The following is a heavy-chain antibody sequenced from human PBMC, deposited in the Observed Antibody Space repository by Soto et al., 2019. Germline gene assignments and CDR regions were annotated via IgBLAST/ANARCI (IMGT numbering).Heavy chain of an antibody. Sequence: GRSLRLSCTASGCSFSNYWIHWVRQAPGKELVWVSRIKTDGSSTDYPASVKGRSTISSDNAKNTLYLQMNSLTAEDTSVYYCAKREGNTYGLFHWGQGTLVTVSS. CDR1: GCSFSNYW. D-gene: IGHD5-18*01. CDR2: IKTDGSST. J-gene: IGHJ4*02. V-gene: IGHV3-74*01. CDR3: AKREGNTYGLFH.